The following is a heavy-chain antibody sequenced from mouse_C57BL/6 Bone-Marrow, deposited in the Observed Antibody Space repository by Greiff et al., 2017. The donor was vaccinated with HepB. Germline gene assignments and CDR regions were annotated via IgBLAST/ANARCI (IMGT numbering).Heavy chain of an antibody. Sequence: QVQLQQPGAELVMPGASVKLSCKASGYTFTSYWMHWVKQRPGQGLEWIGEFDPSDSYTNYNQKFKGKSTLTVDKSSSTAYMQLSSLTSDDSAVYYCARWAAQATVRAMDYWGQGTSVTVSS. CDR3: ARWAAQATVRAMDY. D-gene: IGHD3-2*02. CDR2: FDPSDSYT. CDR1: GYTFTSYW. V-gene: IGHV1-69*01. J-gene: IGHJ4*01.